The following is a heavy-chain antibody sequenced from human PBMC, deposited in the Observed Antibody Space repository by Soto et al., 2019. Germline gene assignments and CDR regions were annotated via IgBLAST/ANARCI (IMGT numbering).Heavy chain of an antibody. Sequence: GGSLRLSCAASGFTFSSYWMHWVRQAPGKGLVWVSRINSDGSSTSYADSVKGRFTISRDNAKNTLYLQMNSLRAEDTAVYYCARGLYSAHYYYGMDVWGQGTTVNVSS. CDR1: GFTFSSYW. J-gene: IGHJ6*02. D-gene: IGHD1-26*01. CDR3: ARGLYSAHYYYGMDV. CDR2: INSDGSST. V-gene: IGHV3-74*01.